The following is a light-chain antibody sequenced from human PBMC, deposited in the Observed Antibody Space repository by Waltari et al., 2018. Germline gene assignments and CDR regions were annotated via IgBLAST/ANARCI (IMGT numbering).Light chain of an antibody. CDR3: SSQSSDNVVL. CDR2: DVS. CDR1: SNAVGIYNS. Sequence: QSALTQPASVSGSPGQSITISCTGTSNAVGIYNSVSWYQDHPGQGPKVIIYDVSDRPSGVSARFSGSKSGNTASLTISGLQAEDEADYYCSSQSSDNVVLFGGGTKVTVL. V-gene: IGLV2-14*03. J-gene: IGLJ3*02.